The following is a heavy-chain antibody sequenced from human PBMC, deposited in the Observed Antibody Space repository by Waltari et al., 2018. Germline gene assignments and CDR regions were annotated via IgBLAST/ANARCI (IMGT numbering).Heavy chain of an antibody. Sequence: EVRFLESGGGLVQPGGSLGLSCEVSGFSSVLFAMTWVRQVPGKVPLWVSSITAAAYSASYADSVKGRFTISRDNPKNILYLQMNSLGVEDTAVYFCVSFVASGTTRIDYWGQGTLVTVSS. CDR3: VSFVASGTTRIDY. CDR1: GFSSVLFA. J-gene: IGHJ4*02. CDR2: ITAAAYSA. D-gene: IGHD3-10*01. V-gene: IGHV3-23*01.